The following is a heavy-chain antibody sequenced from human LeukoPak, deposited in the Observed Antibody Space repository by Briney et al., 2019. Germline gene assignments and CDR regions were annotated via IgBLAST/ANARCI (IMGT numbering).Heavy chain of an antibody. J-gene: IGHJ6*02. CDR2: INHNGNVN. D-gene: IGHD3-16*01. CDR3: ARGGGLDV. CDR1: GFTFSSYW. Sequence: GGSLRLSCAASGFTFSSYWMNWARQAPGKGLEWVASINHNGNVNYYVDSVKGRFTISRDNAKNSQYLQMSNLRAEDTAVYFCARGGGLDVWGQGATVTVSS. V-gene: IGHV3-7*03.